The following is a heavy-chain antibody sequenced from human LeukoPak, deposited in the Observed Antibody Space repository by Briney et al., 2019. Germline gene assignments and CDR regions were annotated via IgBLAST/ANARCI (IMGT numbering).Heavy chain of an antibody. D-gene: IGHD2-15*01. CDR3: GRGFCSASGGYNWFDP. J-gene: IGHJ5*02. Sequence: GASLQISSQGVGSNFTDFWIGWVRRLPGKGLEWVGIYYPGDSDARYNPSFQGLVTISADKSITTSYLHWTSLKASDSAMYYCGRGFCSASGGYNWFDPWGQGTLVTVSS. V-gene: IGHV5-51*01. CDR1: GSNFTDFW. CDR2: YYPGDSDA.